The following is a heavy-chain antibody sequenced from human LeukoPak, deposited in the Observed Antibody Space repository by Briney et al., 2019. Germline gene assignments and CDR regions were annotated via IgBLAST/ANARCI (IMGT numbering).Heavy chain of an antibody. CDR3: AKVMKGSERLTMVRGVIIKTAGLYYMDV. D-gene: IGHD3-10*01. CDR2: ISASGVST. J-gene: IGHJ6*03. V-gene: IGHV3-23*01. CDR1: GFTLSSYA. Sequence: PGRSLRLSCAASGFTLSSYAMSWVRQAQGNGLELVSSISASGVSTNYADSVKGRFTISRDNSKNTVYLQMNSLRAEDTAVYYCAKVMKGSERLTMVRGVIIKTAGLYYMDVWGKGTTVTVSS.